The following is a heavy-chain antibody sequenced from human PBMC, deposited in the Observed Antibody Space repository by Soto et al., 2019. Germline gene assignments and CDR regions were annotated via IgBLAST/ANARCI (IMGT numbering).Heavy chain of an antibody. V-gene: IGHV3-23*01. CDR3: ARRGSGSYYDY. CDR1: GFTFSSYA. CDR2: ISGSGDST. D-gene: IGHD1-26*01. Sequence: GGSLRLSCAASGFTFSSYAMRWVRQAPGKGLEWVSAISGSGDSTYYADSVKGRFTISRDNSKNTVYLQMNSLRGEDTAVYYCARRGSGSYYDYWGQGTLVTVSS. J-gene: IGHJ4*02.